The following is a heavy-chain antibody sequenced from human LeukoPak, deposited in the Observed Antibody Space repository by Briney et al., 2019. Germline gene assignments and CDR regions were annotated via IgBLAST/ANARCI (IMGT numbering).Heavy chain of an antibody. CDR1: GGSFSGYY. D-gene: IGHD3-10*01. CDR3: ARGGYYYGSGSYDY. Sequence: SETLSLTCAVYGGSFSGYYWSWIRQPPGKGLEWIGEINHSGSTNYNPSLKSRVTISVDTSKNQFSLKLSSVTAADTAVFYCARGGYYYGSGSYDYWGQGTLVTVSS. J-gene: IGHJ4*02. V-gene: IGHV4-34*01. CDR2: INHSGST.